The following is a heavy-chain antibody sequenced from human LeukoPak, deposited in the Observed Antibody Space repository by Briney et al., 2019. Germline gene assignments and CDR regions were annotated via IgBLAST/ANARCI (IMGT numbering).Heavy chain of an antibody. V-gene: IGHV3-21*01. Sequence: GGSLRLSCAASGFTFSSYGMHWARQAPGKGLEWVSSISSSSSYIYYADSVKGRFTISRDNAKNPLYLQMNSLRAEDTAVYYCARFGSSGWSAQYYFDYWGQGTLVTVSS. CDR2: ISSSSSYI. CDR1: GFTFSSYG. J-gene: IGHJ4*02. D-gene: IGHD6-19*01. CDR3: ARFGSSGWSAQYYFDY.